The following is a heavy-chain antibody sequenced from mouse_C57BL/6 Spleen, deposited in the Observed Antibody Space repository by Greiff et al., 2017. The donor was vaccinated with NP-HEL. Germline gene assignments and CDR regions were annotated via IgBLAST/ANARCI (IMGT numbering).Heavy chain of an antibody. J-gene: IGHJ2*01. V-gene: IGHV5-17*01. CDR3: ARNWDRGFDY. Sequence: DVMLVESGGGLVKPGGSLKLSCAASGFTFSDYGMHWVRQAPEKGLEWVAYISSGSSTIYYADTVKGRFTISRDNAKNTLFLQMTSLRSEDTAMYYCARNWDRGFDYWGQGTTLTVSS. CDR2: ISSGSSTI. D-gene: IGHD4-1*01. CDR1: GFTFSDYG.